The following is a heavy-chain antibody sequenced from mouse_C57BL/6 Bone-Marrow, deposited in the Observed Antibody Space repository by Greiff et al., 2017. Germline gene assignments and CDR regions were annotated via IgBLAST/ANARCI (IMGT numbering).Heavy chain of an antibody. Sequence: EVMLVESGGGLVKPGGSLKLSCAASGFTFSSYAMSWVRQTPEKRLEWVATISDGGSYTYYPDNVKGRFTISRDNAKNTLYLQMSHLKSEDTAMYYCARDEGLRPWFAYWGQGTLVTVSA. CDR2: ISDGGSYT. CDR1: GFTFSSYA. V-gene: IGHV5-4*01. CDR3: ARDEGLRPWFAY. D-gene: IGHD2-4*01. J-gene: IGHJ3*01.